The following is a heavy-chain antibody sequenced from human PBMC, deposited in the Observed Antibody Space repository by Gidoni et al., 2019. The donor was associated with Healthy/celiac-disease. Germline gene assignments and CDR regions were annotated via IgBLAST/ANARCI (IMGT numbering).Heavy chain of an antibody. D-gene: IGHD6-13*01. CDR2: INHSGST. V-gene: IGHV4-34*01. CDR3: ARGRRGYSSSLSF. J-gene: IGHJ4*02. CDR1: GGSFSGYY. Sequence: QVQLQQWGAGLLKPSETLSLTCAVYGGSFSGYYWSWIRQPPGKGLEWSGEINHSGSTNYNPSLKSRVTISVDTSKNQFSLKLSSVTAADTAVYYCARGRRGYSSSLSFWGQGTLVTVSS.